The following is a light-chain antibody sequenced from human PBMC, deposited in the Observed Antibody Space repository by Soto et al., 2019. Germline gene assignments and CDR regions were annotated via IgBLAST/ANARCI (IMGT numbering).Light chain of an antibody. CDR2: DVD. CDR3: AAWDDSLNGRV. Sequence: QSVLTQPRSVSGSPGQSVTISCTGTSSDVGGYDYVSWYQHHPGKAPKLMIYDVDKRPSGVPGRFSGSKSGNTASLAISGLQSEDEADYYCAAWDDSLNGRVFGGGTKVTVL. CDR1: SSDVGGYDY. V-gene: IGLV2-11*01. J-gene: IGLJ3*02.